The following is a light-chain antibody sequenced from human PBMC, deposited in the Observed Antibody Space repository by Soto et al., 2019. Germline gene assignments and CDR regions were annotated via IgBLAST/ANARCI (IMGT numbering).Light chain of an antibody. CDR3: QQYESYSPLT. Sequence: DIRRTQSPSSLSASVGDRVTTTCRASQSIISYLNFYQQKPGRAPKVLIYAASNLQDGVPSRFSGSVSGTDFTLTISSLQPEDFATYYCQQYESYSPLTFGGGTKVDIK. V-gene: IGKV1-39*01. CDR1: QSIISY. J-gene: IGKJ4*01. CDR2: AAS.